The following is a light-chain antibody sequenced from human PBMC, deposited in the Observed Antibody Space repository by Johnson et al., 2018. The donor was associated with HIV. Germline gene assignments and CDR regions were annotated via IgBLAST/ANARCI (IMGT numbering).Light chain of an antibody. CDR1: SSNIGNNY. J-gene: IGLJ1*01. Sequence: QSVLTQPPSVSAAPGQKVTISCSGSSSNIGNNYVSWYQQLPGTAPKLLIYDNNKRPSGIPDRFSGSKSGTSATLGITGLQTGAEADYYCGTWDGTLSAPHYVFGTGTNVTVL. V-gene: IGLV1-51*01. CDR3: GTWDGTLSAPHYV. CDR2: DNN.